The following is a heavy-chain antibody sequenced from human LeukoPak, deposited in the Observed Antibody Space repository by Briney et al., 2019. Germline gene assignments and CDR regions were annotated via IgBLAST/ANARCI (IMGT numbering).Heavy chain of an antibody. CDR3: ARGSRGYYGSGSYLL. J-gene: IGHJ4*02. V-gene: IGHV4-39*01. CDR2: IYYSGST. CDR1: GGSISSSSYY. D-gene: IGHD3-10*01. Sequence: SETLSLTCTVSGGSISSSSYYWGWIRQPPGKGLEWIGSIYYSGSTYYNPSLKSRVTISVDTSKNQFSLKLSSVTAADTAVYYCARGSRGYYGSGSYLLWGQGTLVTVSS.